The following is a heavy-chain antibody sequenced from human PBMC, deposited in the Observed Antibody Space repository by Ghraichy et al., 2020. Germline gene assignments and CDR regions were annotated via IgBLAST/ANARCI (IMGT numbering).Heavy chain of an antibody. CDR3: ARHMRAGIHWYFDL. CDR1: GGPISSSSYY. V-gene: IGHV4-39*01. J-gene: IGHJ2*01. D-gene: IGHD3-10*01. CDR2: IYYSGST. Sequence: SCTVSGGPISSSSYYWGWIRQPPGKGLEWIGSIYYSGSTYYNPSLKSRVTISVDTSKNQFSLKLSSVTAADTAVYYGARHMRAGIHWYFDLWGRGALVTVSS.